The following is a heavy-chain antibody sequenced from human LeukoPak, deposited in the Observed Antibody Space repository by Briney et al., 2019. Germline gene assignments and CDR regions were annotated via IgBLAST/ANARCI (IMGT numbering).Heavy chain of an antibody. V-gene: IGHV3-53*01. CDR1: GFTVSSNH. CDR2: IYSGGST. D-gene: IGHD5-12*01. Sequence: GGSLRLSCAASGFTVSSNHMSWVRQAPGKGLEWVSVIYSGGSTYYADSVKGRFIISRDNSKNTLYLQMNSLRAEDTAVYYCARDLGVGYAGYFDYWGQGTLVTVSS. CDR3: ARDLGVGYAGYFDY. J-gene: IGHJ4*02.